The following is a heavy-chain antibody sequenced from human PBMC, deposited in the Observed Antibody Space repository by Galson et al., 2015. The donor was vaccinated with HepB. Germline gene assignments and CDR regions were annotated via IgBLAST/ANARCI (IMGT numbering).Heavy chain of an antibody. D-gene: IGHD4-23*01. Sequence: SLRLSCAASGFTFSSYEMNWVRQAPGKGLEWVSYISSSGSTIYYADSVKGRFTISRDNAKNSLYLQMNSLRAEDTAVYYCARGTTHGGNSVAFAFWGQGTMVTVSS. V-gene: IGHV3-48*03. CDR3: ARGTTHGGNSVAFAF. CDR1: GFTFSSYE. CDR2: ISSSGSTI. J-gene: IGHJ3*01.